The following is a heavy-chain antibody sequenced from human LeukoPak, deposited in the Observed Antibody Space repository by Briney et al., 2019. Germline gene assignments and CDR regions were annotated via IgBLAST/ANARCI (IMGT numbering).Heavy chain of an antibody. D-gene: IGHD5-18*01. CDR2: TSGSGRNT. V-gene: IGHV3-23*01. Sequence: ETLSLTCTVSGGSTSSSIYYWGWIRQPPGKGLEWVSSTSGSGRNTYYADSVKGRFTISRDNSKNTLYLQMNSLRVEDTAIYYCAKDPGSNSYGSFDNWGQGTLVTVSS. CDR3: AKDPGSNSYGSFDN. CDR1: GGSTSSSIYY. J-gene: IGHJ4*02.